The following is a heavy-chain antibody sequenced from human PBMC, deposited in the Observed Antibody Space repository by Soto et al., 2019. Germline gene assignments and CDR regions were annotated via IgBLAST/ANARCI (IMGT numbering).Heavy chain of an antibody. J-gene: IGHJ4*02. CDR1: GFSFTKYA. D-gene: IGHD3-22*01. V-gene: IGHV3-23*01. CDR2: ISGSAIST. Sequence: EVHLLESGGDLVQPGGSLRLSCVASGFSFTKYAMTWVRQAPGKGLEWVATISGSAISTEYADSVKGRFTISRDNSKNTLFLQMQSLRAEDTATYYCVRATYFSDSSGYTRCLDYWGQGTLVTVSS. CDR3: VRATYFSDSSGYTRCLDY.